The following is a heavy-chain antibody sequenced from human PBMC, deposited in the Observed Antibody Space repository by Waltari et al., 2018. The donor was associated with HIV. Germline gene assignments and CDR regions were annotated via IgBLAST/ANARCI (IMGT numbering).Heavy chain of an antibody. CDR1: GATFKSYT. CDR3: AAPPAKGTWFES. CDR2: LGWTGRSVAIIGEP. V-gene: IGHV1-69*02. J-gene: IGHJ5*01. D-gene: IGHD3-10*01. Sequence: QVHLVQSGTDVKKSGSSVTVSCRAPGATFKSYTINWVRMVPGQGLQWMGRLGWTGRSVAIIGEPKYAKNLRCRLTISADAVTNTAFMELTSLRPDDTAVYYCAAPPAKGTWFESWGQGSLVIVSS.